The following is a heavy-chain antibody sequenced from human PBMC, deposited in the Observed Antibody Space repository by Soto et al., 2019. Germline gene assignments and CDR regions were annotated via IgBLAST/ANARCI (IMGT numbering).Heavy chain of an antibody. V-gene: IGHV1-69*01. CDR3: AREPNYDSSGYYPEAEPGTGDY. Sequence: QVQLVQSGAEVKKPGSSVKVSCKASGGTFSSYAISWVRQAPGQGREWMGGIIPIFGTANYAQKFQDRVPITADESTSTAYSEQSSLRSEDTAVYYGAREPNYDSSGYYPEAEPGTGDYWGQGTLVTVSS. CDR1: GGTFSSYA. D-gene: IGHD3-22*01. J-gene: IGHJ4*02. CDR2: IIPIFGTA.